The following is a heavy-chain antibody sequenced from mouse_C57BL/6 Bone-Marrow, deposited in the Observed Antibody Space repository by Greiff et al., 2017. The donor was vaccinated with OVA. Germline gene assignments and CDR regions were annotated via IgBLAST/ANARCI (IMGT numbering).Heavy chain of an antibody. V-gene: IGHV5-6*02. CDR3: ATMITAWFAY. J-gene: IGHJ3*01. CDR2: ISSGGSYT. CDR1: GFTFSSYG. Sequence: KLVESGGDLVKPGGSLKLSCAASGFTFSSYGMSWVRQTPDKRLEWVATISSGGSYTYYPDSVKGRFTISRDNAKNTLYLQMSSLKSEDTAMDYCATMITAWFAYWGQGTLVTVSA. D-gene: IGHD2-4*01.